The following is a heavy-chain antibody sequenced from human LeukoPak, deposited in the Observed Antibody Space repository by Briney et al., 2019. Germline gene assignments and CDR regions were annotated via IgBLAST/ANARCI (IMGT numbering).Heavy chain of an antibody. D-gene: IGHD2-8*01. CDR3: ARSDIVLMVYATTPDAFDI. CDR2: IYYSGST. CDR1: GGSISSSSYY. V-gene: IGHV4-39*07. Sequence: PSETLSLTCTVSGGSISSSSYYWGWIRQPPGKGLEWIGSIYYSGSTYYNPSLKSRVTISVDTSKNQFSLKLSSVTAADTAVYYCARSDIVLMVYATTPDAFDIWGQGTMVTVSS. J-gene: IGHJ3*02.